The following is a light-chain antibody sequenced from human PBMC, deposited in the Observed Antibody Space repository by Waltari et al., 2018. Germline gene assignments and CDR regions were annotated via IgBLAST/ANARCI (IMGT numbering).Light chain of an antibody. CDR1: QDISTW. Sequence: DIQMTQSPSSLSASVGDRVTITCRASQDISTWLAWYQQKPGTVPNLLIYAASNLQSGVPSRFSGSGSGTDFTLTITSLQPEDFATYYCQQTNSLLALTFGGGTKVEMK. J-gene: IGKJ4*01. V-gene: IGKV1-12*01. CDR2: AAS. CDR3: QQTNSLLALT.